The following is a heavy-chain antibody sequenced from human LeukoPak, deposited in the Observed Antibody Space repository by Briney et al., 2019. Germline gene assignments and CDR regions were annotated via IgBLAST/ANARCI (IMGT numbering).Heavy chain of an antibody. D-gene: IGHD3-16*01. V-gene: IGHV3-74*01. J-gene: IGHJ3*02. Sequence: GGSLRLSCAASGFTFSDYWMHWVRQAPGKGLVWVSRINTDGSRTTYADSVKGRFTISRDNAKNTLYVHMNNLRGEDTALYYCARARGGTFDIWGQGTMVTVSS. CDR2: INTDGSRT. CDR3: ARARGGTFDI. CDR1: GFTFSDYW.